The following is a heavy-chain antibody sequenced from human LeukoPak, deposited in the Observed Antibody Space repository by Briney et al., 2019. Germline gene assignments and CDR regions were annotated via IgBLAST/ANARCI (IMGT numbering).Heavy chain of an antibody. Sequence: SETLSLTCAVSGGSISSGGYSWSWIRQPPGKGLEWIGYIYHSGSTYYNPSLKSRVTISVDRSKNQFSLKLSSVTAADTAVYYCARVSDGYNSRPFDYWGRGTLVTVSS. CDR2: IYHSGST. CDR3: ARVSDGYNSRPFDY. D-gene: IGHD5-24*01. J-gene: IGHJ4*02. V-gene: IGHV4-30-2*01. CDR1: GGSISSGGYS.